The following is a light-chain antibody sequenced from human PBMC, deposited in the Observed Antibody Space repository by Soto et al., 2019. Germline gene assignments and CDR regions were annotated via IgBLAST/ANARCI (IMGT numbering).Light chain of an antibody. Sequence: AIQLTQSPSSLSISVGDIITITCRASQGISSALAWYQQRPGKAPKLLIYGTSSLESGVPSRFSGSGSGTDFTLTISSLQPEDFATYYCQQFESYPLTFGGGTRVEIK. V-gene: IGKV1-13*02. CDR3: QQFESYPLT. J-gene: IGKJ4*01. CDR1: QGISSA. CDR2: GTS.